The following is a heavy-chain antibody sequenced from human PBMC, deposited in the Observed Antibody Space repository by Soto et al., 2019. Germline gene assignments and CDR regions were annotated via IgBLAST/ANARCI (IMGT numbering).Heavy chain of an antibody. CDR1: GDSISSADYY. Sequence: SETLSLTCTVSGDSISSADYYWSWIRQTPGKGLVWIGHIFYSGTTYYNPSLKSRLTISVDTSKNHLSLRLTSVTSADTAVYYCARDHWVEPDLYYCCMDVWGRGTTVTFS. J-gene: IGHJ6*02. CDR3: ARDHWVEPDLYYCCMDV. CDR2: IFYSGTT. D-gene: IGHD1-1*01. V-gene: IGHV4-30-4*01.